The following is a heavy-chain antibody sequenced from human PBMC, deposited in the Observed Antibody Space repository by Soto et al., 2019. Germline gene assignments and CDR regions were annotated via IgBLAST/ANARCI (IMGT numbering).Heavy chain of an antibody. CDR2: TYYRSKWYN. J-gene: IGHJ6*04. CDR1: GDSVSSSSAA. Sequence: PSQTLSLTCAISGDSVSSSSAAWNWIRQSPSRGLEWLGRTYYRSKWYNDYAVSVKSRITINPDTSKNQFSLQLNSVTPEDTAVYYCARAGGNFGLPEYYYYYYGMDVWGKGTTVTVSS. V-gene: IGHV6-1*01. CDR3: ARAGGNFGLPEYYYYYYGMDV. D-gene: IGHD2-2*01.